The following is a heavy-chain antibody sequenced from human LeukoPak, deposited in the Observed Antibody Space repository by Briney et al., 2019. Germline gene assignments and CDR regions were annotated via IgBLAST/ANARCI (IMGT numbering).Heavy chain of an antibody. Sequence: PSETLSLTCTVSGGSISSGSYYWNWIRQPPGKGLEWIGYIYSSGSTYYNPALKSRVSISVDTSKNQFSLELRSVTDADTAVYHCASGGINYDVLPGYYHSPIDYWGQGTLVTVSS. CDR3: ASGGINYDVLPGYYHSPIDY. J-gene: IGHJ4*02. D-gene: IGHD3-9*01. CDR2: IYSSGST. CDR1: GGSISSGSYY. V-gene: IGHV4-30-4*01.